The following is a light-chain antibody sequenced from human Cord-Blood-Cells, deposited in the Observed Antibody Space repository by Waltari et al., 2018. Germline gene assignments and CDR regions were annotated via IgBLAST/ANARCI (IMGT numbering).Light chain of an antibody. CDR1: QRISSY. CDR2: AAS. CDR3: QQNNSNPFT. V-gene: IGKV1-39*01. J-gene: IGKJ5*01. Sequence: QSLSSLSASVCSRVTITCRASQRISSYLNWYQQKPGKAPKLLIYAASSLESGVPSRFSGSGSGTDFTLTISSLQPEDFATYYCQQNNSNPFTFGPGTKLEIK.